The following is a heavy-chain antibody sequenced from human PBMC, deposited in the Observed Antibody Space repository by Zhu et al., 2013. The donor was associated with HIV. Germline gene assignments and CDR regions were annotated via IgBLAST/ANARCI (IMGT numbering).Heavy chain of an antibody. Sequence: QVQLQQWGAGLLKPSETLSLTCAVYGGSFSGYYWSWIRQPPGKGLEWIGEINHSGSTNYNPSLKSRVTISVDTSKNQFSLKLSSVTAADTAVYYCARGSTPRWLQFHYWYFDLWGLAPWSLS. V-gene: IGHV4-34*01. CDR2: INHSGST. J-gene: IGHJ2*01. CDR1: GGSFSGYY. D-gene: IGHD5-12*01. CDR3: ARGSTPRWLQFHYWYFDL.